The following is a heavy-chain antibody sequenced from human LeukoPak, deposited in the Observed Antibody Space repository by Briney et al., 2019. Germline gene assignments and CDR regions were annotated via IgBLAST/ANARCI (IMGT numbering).Heavy chain of an antibody. CDR1: GFTFSHYW. CDR3: ATHRGYSYGTAEDFDY. J-gene: IGHJ4*02. CDR2: IKQDGSEK. D-gene: IGHD5-18*01. V-gene: IGHV3-7*01. Sequence: PGGSLTLSCAASGFTFSHYWMSWVRQAPGKGLEWVANIKQDGSEKYYVDSVKGRFTISRDNAKNSLYLQMNSLRAEDTALYYCATHRGYSYGTAEDFDYWGQGTLVTVSS.